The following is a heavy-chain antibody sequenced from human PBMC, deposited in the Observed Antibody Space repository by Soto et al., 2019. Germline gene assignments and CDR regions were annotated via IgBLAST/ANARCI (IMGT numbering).Heavy chain of an antibody. Sequence: PSETLSLTCTVSGGSISSYYWSWIRQPPGKGLEWIGYIYYSGSTNYNPSLKSRVTISVDTSKNQFSLKLSSVTAADTAVYYCARHRSSYGSGSFWFDPWGQGTLVTVSS. D-gene: IGHD3-10*01. V-gene: IGHV4-59*08. CDR1: GGSISSYY. J-gene: IGHJ5*02. CDR2: IYYSGST. CDR3: ARHRSSYGSGSFWFDP.